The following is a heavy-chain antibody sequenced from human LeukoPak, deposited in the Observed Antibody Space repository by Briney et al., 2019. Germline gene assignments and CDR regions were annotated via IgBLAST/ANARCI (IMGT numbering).Heavy chain of an antibody. J-gene: IGHJ6*02. CDR2: ISYDGSNK. CDR3: AKVEYSYGTTYYYYGMDV. Sequence: GGSLRLSCAASGFTFSSYGMHWVRQAPGKGLEWVAVISYDGSNKYYADSVKGRFTISRDNSKNTLYLQMNSLRAEDTAVYYCAKVEYSYGTTYYYYGMDVWGQGTTVTVSS. CDR1: GFTFSSYG. V-gene: IGHV3-30*18. D-gene: IGHD5-18*01.